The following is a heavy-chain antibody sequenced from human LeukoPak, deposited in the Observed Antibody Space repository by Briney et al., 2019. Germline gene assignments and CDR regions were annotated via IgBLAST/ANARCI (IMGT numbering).Heavy chain of an antibody. J-gene: IGHJ4*02. D-gene: IGHD3-22*01. Sequence: GGSLRLSCAASGFTFSSYEMNWVRQAPGKGLEWVSYISSSGSTIYYADSVKGRFTISRDNAKNSLYLQMNSLRAKDTAVYYCARSPYSSGYSDYWGQGTLVTVSS. CDR3: ARSPYSSGYSDY. CDR1: GFTFSSYE. V-gene: IGHV3-48*03. CDR2: ISSSGSTI.